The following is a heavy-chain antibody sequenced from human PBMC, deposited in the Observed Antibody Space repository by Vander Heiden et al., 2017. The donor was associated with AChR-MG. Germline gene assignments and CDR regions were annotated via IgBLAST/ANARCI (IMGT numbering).Heavy chain of an antibody. CDR1: GGSISGSNW. CDR3: ARSPRIAVAGNWFDP. CDR2: IYHSGST. Sequence: QVQLQESGPGLVKPSGTLSLTRAVSGGSISGSNWWSWGRQPPGKGLECIGEIYHSGSTNYNPSLKSRVTISVDKSKNQFSLKLSSVTAADTAVYYCARSPRIAVAGNWFDPWGQGTLVTVSS. V-gene: IGHV4-4*02. D-gene: IGHD6-19*01. J-gene: IGHJ5*02.